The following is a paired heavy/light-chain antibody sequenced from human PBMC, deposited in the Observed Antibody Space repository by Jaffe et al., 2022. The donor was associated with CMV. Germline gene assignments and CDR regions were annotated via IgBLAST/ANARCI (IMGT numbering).Heavy chain of an antibody. D-gene: IGHD2-2*01. CDR2: IYYSGTT. Sequence: QVQLQESGPGLVKPSQTLSLTCTVSGGSISDGGYYWSWIRQHPGKGLEWMGYIYYSGTTYSNPSLKSRLSISIDTSKNQFSLQLSSVTAADTAVYYCARLRKNPDLDCSSTNCYGGNWFDPWGQGTLVTVSS. J-gene: IGHJ5*02. CDR3: ARLRKNPDLDCSSTNCYGGNWFDP. CDR1: GGSISDGGYY. V-gene: IGHV4-31*03.
Light chain of an antibody. CDR3: QQYHSAALT. CDR2: WAS. Sequence: DIVMTQSPDSLAVSLGERATINCRSSQNILASSTKRNYLAWYQHKPGQPPKLLIYWASTREFGVPDRFSGSGSGTDFTLTISSLQAEDVAVYYCQQYHSAALTFGGGTKVEIK. J-gene: IGKJ4*01. V-gene: IGKV4-1*01. CDR1: QNILASSTKRNY.